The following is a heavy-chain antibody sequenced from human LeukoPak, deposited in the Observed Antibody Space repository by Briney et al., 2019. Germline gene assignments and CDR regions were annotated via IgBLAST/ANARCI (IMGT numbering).Heavy chain of an antibody. CDR3: TSEEVVTADDQY. CDR1: GFTFSRYG. CDR2: ISDDGSEK. V-gene: IGHV3-30*03. D-gene: IGHD2-2*01. Sequence: GGSLRLSCAVSGFTFSRYGTHWARQAPGKGPEWVAVISDDGSEKYYADSVKGRFTISRDNSKDTLYLEMSNLRAEDTAVYYCTSEEVVTADDQYWGQGTLVTVSS. J-gene: IGHJ4*02.